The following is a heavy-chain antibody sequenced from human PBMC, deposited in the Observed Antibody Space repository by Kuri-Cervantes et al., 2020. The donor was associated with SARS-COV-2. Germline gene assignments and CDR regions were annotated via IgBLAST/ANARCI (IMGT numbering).Heavy chain of an antibody. CDR2: IIPIFGTA. CDR3: ARNVDTDNWYFDL. J-gene: IGHJ2*01. V-gene: IGHV1-69*13. Sequence: SVKVSCKASGGTFSSYAISWVQQAPGQGLEWMGGIIPIFGTANYAQKFQGRVTITADESTSTAYMELSSLRSDDTAVYYCARNVDTDNWYFDLWGRGTLVTVSS. D-gene: IGHD5-18*01. CDR1: GGTFSSYA.